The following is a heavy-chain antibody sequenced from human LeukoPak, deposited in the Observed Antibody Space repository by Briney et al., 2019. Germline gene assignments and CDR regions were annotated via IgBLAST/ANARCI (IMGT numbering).Heavy chain of an antibody. D-gene: IGHD3-10*01. Sequence: ESSQTLSLTCAVSGGSISSGDCSWSWIRQPPGKGLEWIGYIYHGGNTYYNPSLKSRVTISVDRSKNQFSLKLSSVTAADTAVYYCARVSWFGELTPYFDYWGQGTLVTVSS. CDR1: GGSISSGDCS. J-gene: IGHJ4*02. CDR3: ARVSWFGELTPYFDY. CDR2: IYHGGNT. V-gene: IGHV4-30-2*01.